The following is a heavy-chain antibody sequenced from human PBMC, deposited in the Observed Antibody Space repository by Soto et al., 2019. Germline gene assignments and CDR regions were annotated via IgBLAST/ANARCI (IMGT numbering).Heavy chain of an antibody. CDR2: IRSKGNNYAT. D-gene: IGHD3-3*01. J-gene: IGHJ6*03. Sequence: EVQLVESGGGLVQPGGSLKLSCAASGFTFSGSAMHWVRQASGKGLEWVGRIRSKGNNYATAYGASLKGRFTISRDDSKHTAYLQMNSLNTEDTAVYYCSRQASDFWSGKPQYYMDVWGKGTTLTVSS. CDR3: SRQASDFWSGKPQYYMDV. CDR1: GFTFSGSA. V-gene: IGHV3-73*01.